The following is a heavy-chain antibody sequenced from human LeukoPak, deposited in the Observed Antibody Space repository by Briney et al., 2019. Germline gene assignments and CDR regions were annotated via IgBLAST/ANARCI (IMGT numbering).Heavy chain of an antibody. CDR3: ARGRYSGYDLWGYYMDV. CDR1: GGSFSGYY. V-gene: IGHV4-34*01. CDR2: INHSGST. J-gene: IGHJ6*03. Sequence: SETLSLTCAVYGGSFSGYYWSWIRQPPGKGLEWIGEINHSGSTNYNPSLKSRVTISVDTSKNQFSLKLSSVTAADTAVYYCARGRYSGYDLWGYYMDVWGKGTTVTVSS. D-gene: IGHD5-12*01.